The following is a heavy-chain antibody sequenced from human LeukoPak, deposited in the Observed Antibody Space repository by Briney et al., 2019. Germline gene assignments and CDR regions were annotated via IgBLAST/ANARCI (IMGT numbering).Heavy chain of an antibody. J-gene: IGHJ6*03. CDR2: INHSGST. D-gene: IGHD2-2*01. V-gene: IGHV4-34*01. CDR3: ARVPGAMGYYYMDV. Sequence: PSETLSLTCAVYGGSFSGYYWSWIRQPPGKGLEWIGEINHSGSTNYNPSLRSRVTISVDTSKNQFSLKLRYVTAADTAVYYCARVPGAMGYYYMDVWGKGTTVTVS. CDR1: GGSFSGYY.